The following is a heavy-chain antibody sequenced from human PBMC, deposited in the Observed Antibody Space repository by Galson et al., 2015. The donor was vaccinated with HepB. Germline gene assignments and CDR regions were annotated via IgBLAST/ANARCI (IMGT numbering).Heavy chain of an antibody. Sequence: SLRLSCAASGFTFDDYSMHWVRQPPGKGLEWVSGIGWNSATIGYADSVRGRFTVSRDNAKNSLHLQMNSLRPEDTAFYYCAKDAGFYGSGTYHANFDSWGRGILVTVSS. J-gene: IGHJ4*01. CDR3: AKDAGFYGSGTYHANFDS. CDR1: GFTFDDYS. CDR2: IGWNSATI. V-gene: IGHV3-9*01. D-gene: IGHD3-10*01.